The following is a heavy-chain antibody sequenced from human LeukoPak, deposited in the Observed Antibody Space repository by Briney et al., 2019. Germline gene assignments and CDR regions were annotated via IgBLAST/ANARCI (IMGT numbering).Heavy chain of an antibody. CDR2: IYHSGST. CDR1: GGSISSGGYS. CDR3: ARVQRGYYGMDV. V-gene: IGHV4-30-2*01. J-gene: IGHJ6*02. Sequence: SQTLSLTCAVSGGSISSGGYSWSWIRQPPGTGLEWIGYIYHSGSTYYNPSLKSRVTISVDRSKNQFSLKLSSVTAADTAVYYCARVQRGYYGMDVWGQGTTVTVSS. D-gene: IGHD3-16*01.